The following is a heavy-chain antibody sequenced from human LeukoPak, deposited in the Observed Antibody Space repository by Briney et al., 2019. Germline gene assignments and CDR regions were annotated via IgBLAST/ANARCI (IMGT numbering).Heavy chain of an antibody. Sequence: GGSLRLSCAASGFTASSNYMSWVRQAPGKGLEWVSVIYSGGSTYYADSVKGRFTISRDNSKNTLYLQMNSLRAEDTAVYYCAREGTLFGSGSYYIDYWGQGTLVTVSS. J-gene: IGHJ4*02. CDR1: GFTASSNY. CDR2: IYSGGST. V-gene: IGHV3-53*01. D-gene: IGHD3-10*01. CDR3: AREGTLFGSGSYYIDY.